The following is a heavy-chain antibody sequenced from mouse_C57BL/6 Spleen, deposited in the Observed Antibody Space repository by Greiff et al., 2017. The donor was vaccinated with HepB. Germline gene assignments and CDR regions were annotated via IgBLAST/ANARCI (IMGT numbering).Heavy chain of an antibody. CDR2: ISSGSSTI. V-gene: IGHV5-17*01. Sequence: EVKLMESGGGLVKPGGSLKLSCAASGFTFSDYGMHWVRQAPEKGLEWVAYISSGSSTIYYADTVKGRFTISRDNAKNTLFLQLTSLRSEDTAMYYCASGLRAMDYWGQGTSVTVSS. CDR3: ASGLRAMDY. J-gene: IGHJ4*01. CDR1: GFTFSDYG. D-gene: IGHD6-5*01.